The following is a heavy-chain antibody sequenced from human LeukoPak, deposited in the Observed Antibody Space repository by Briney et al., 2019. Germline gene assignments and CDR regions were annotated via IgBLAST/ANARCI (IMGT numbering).Heavy chain of an antibody. V-gene: IGHV5-51*01. CDR1: GYSFTCYW. CDR2: IYPGDSDT. D-gene: IGHD6-19*01. CDR3: SRSPAGYSSGWYAGNDF. Sequence: GESLKISSKGSGYSFTCYWIGWARPMPGKGLEWMGIIYPGDSDTRYSPSFQGQVTISAAKSISTTYLLWNSPPASASALPYFSRSPAGYSSGWYAGNDFWGQGTLVTVSS. J-gene: IGHJ4*02.